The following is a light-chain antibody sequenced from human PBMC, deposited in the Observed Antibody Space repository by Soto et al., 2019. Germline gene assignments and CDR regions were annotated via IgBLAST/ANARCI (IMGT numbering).Light chain of an antibody. J-gene: IGKJ2*01. Sequence: EIVLTQSPGTLSLSPGKRATLSCRASQSVSNSYLAWYQQKPGQAPRLLIYHSSSRATGIPHRFSGSGSGTDFTLTISRLEPEDFAVYYCQQYGSSPVTFGQGTKLEIK. CDR3: QQYGSSPVT. CDR1: QSVSNSY. CDR2: HSS. V-gene: IGKV3-20*01.